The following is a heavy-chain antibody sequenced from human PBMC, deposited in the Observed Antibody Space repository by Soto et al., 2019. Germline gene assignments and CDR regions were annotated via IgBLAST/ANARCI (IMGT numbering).Heavy chain of an antibody. Sequence: GGSLRLSCAASGFTFSSYGMHWVRQAPGKGLEWVAVIWYDGSNKYYADSVKGRFTISRDNSKNTLYLQMNSLRAEDTAVYYCARDWAWYCSGTSCSGWPLYYFDYWGQGTLVTVSS. D-gene: IGHD2-2*01. J-gene: IGHJ4*02. CDR2: IWYDGSNK. CDR1: GFTFSSYG. CDR3: ARDWAWYCSGTSCSGWPLYYFDY. V-gene: IGHV3-33*01.